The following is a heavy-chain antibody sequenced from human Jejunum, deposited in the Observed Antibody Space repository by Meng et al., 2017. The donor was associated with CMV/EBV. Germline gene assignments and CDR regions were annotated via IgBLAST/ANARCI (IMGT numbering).Heavy chain of an antibody. D-gene: IGHD1-26*01. CDR3: ATTYSGRYETS. J-gene: IGHJ4*02. V-gene: IGHV1-2*02. CDR2: INPKNGDT. Sequence: YGKASGYTFTGYEMHWVRQAPGQGLEWVGRINPKNGDTKYAEKFQGRVTMTRDTSITTAYMEVSRLRSDDTALYYCATTYSGRYETSWGQGTLVTVSS. CDR1: GYTFTGYE.